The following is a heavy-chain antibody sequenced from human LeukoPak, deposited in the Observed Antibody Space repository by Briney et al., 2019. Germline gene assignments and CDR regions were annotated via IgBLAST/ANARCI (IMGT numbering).Heavy chain of an antibody. D-gene: IGHD3-9*01. Sequence: PGGSLRLSCAGSGFIFRIYSMHWVRQAPGKGPEWVSSISNSGSYMSYADSVKGRFTISRDNGKNSVYLQMNSLRADDKAAYYRATDTLFYHDDTGPAALNLWGPGTMVTVSS. CDR3: ATDTLFYHDDTGPAALNL. CDR1: GFIFRIYS. J-gene: IGHJ3*01. V-gene: IGHV3-21*01. CDR2: ISNSGSYM.